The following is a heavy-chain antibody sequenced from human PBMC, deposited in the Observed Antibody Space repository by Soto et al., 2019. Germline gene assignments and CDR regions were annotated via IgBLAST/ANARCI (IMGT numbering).Heavy chain of an antibody. CDR2: IIPIFGTA. CDR1: GGTFSSYA. Sequence: SVKVSCKASGGTFSSYAISWVRQAPGQGLEWMGGIIPIFGTANYAQKFQGRVTITADESTSTAYMELSSLRSEDTAVYYCAIHKTGTYCRGDCYFDYWGQGTLVTVSS. D-gene: IGHD2-21*02. V-gene: IGHV1-69*13. J-gene: IGHJ4*02. CDR3: AIHKTGTYCRGDCYFDY.